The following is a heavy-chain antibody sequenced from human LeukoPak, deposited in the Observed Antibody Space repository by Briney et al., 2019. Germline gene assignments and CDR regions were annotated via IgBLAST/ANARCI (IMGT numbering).Heavy chain of an antibody. D-gene: IGHD6-13*01. V-gene: IGHV3-30*02. J-gene: IGHJ4*02. Sequence: GGSLRLSCAASGFTFSSYDMHWVRQAPGKGLEWVAFIRYDGSNKYYADSVKGRFTISRDNSKNTVYLQMNNLRTEDTAVYFCAKYWEINTWYGPFNYWGQGTLITVSS. CDR1: GFTFSSYD. CDR2: IRYDGSNK. CDR3: AKYWEINTWYGPFNY.